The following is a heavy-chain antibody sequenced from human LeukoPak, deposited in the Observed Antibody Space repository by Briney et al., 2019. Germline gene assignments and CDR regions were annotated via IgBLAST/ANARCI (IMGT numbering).Heavy chain of an antibody. CDR3: AKQAGWGAYFSFLPFDF. CDR2: FGHNGDIT. D-gene: IGHD3-3*01. J-gene: IGHJ4*02. Sequence: GGSLRLSCAASGFTFSYYGLSWVRQDPGKGLEWVSGFGHNGDITYSDSVKGRFTISRDNSRNTLFLQMNSLRADDTAVYFCAKQAGWGAYFSFLPFDFWGRGTLVTVSS. CDR1: GFTFSYYG. V-gene: IGHV3-23*01.